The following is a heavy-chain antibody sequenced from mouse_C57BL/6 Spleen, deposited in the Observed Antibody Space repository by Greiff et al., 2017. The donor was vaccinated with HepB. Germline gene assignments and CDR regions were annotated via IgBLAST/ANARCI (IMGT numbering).Heavy chain of an antibody. V-gene: IGHV2-2*01. D-gene: IGHD2-4*01. CDR3: ARNPLYDYDNYYAMDY. Sequence: QVQLQQSGPGLVQPSQSLSITCTVSGFSLTSYGVHWVRQSPGKGLEWLGVIWSGGSTDYNAAFISRLSISKDNSKSQVFFKMNSLQADDTAIYYCARNPLYDYDNYYAMDYWGQGTSVTVSS. CDR2: IWSGGST. CDR1: GFSLTSYG. J-gene: IGHJ4*01.